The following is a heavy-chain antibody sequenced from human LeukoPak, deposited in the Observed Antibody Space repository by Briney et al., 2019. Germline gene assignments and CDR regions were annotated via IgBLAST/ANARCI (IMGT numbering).Heavy chain of an antibody. V-gene: IGHV3-21*01. CDR1: GFTFSSYS. CDR3: ARGLQGDSGGWYGAFDI. J-gene: IGHJ3*02. D-gene: IGHD6-19*01. CDR2: ISSSSSYI. Sequence: GGSLRLSCAASGFTFSSYSMNWVRQAPGKGLEWVSSISSSSSYIYYADSVKGRFTISRDNAKNSLYLQMNSLRAEDTAVYYCARGLQGDSGGWYGAFDIWGQGTMVTVSS.